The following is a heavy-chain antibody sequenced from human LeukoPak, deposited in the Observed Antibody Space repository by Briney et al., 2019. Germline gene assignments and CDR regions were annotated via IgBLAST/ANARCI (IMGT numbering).Heavy chain of an antibody. CDR3: ARTSTKYYDILTGYADFDY. V-gene: IGHV3-33*01. J-gene: IGHJ4*02. CDR2: IWFDGSNK. Sequence: GGSLRLSCAASGFTFSSYGMHWVRQAPGKGLEWVAVIWFDGSNKYYADSVKGRFTISRDNSKNTLYLQMNSLRAEDTAVYYCARTSTKYYDILTGYADFDYWGQGTLVTVSS. CDR1: GFTFSSYG. D-gene: IGHD3-9*01.